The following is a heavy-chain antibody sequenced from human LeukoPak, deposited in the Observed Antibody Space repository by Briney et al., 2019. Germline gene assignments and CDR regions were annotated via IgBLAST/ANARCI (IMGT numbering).Heavy chain of an antibody. CDR2: IFNSGRT. CDR1: GGSISSGGYS. V-gene: IGHV4-30-4*07. CDR3: ASLLVPGRFDP. J-gene: IGHJ5*02. Sequence: SETLSLTCAVSGGSISSGGYSWSWIRQPPGKGLEWIGYIFNSGRTYDNPSLKSRVTISLDTSKNQFSLKLSSVTAADMAVYYCASLLVPGRFDPWGQGTLVTVSS. D-gene: IGHD2-2*01.